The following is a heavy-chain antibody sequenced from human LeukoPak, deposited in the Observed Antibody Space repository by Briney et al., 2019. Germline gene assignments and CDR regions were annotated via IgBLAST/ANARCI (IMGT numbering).Heavy chain of an antibody. CDR3: ARSARGSYYYYMDV. Sequence: GASVKVSCRASGGTFSSYAISWVRQAPGQGLEWMGGIIPIFGTANYAQKFQGRVTITTDESTSTAYMELSSLRSEDTAVYYCARSARGSYYYYMDVWGKGTTVTVSS. CDR1: GGTFSSYA. CDR2: IIPIFGTA. J-gene: IGHJ6*03. V-gene: IGHV1-69*05. D-gene: IGHD3-16*01.